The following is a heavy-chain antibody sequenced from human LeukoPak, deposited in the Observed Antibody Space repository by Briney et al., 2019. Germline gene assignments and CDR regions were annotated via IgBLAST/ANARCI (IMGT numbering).Heavy chain of an antibody. D-gene: IGHD1-26*01. CDR2: IYSGGTT. J-gene: IGHJ4*02. CDR1: GFTVSSNY. V-gene: IGHV3-53*01. CDR3: ASQWELRY. Sequence: GGSLRLSCAVSGFTVSSNYMNWVRQAPGKGLEWVSVIYSGGTTYYADSVKGRFTISRDNSKNTLYLQMNSLRAEDTAVYYCASQWELRYWGQRTLVTVSS.